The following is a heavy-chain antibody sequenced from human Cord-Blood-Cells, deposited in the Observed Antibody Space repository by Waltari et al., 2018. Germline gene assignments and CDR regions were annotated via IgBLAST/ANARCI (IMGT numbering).Heavy chain of an antibody. CDR3: ARGKTSSSWFDY. J-gene: IGHJ4*02. CDR1: GGSFSGYY. D-gene: IGHD6-13*01. V-gene: IGHV4-34*01. CDR2: INHSGST. Sequence: QVQLQQWGAGLLKLSETPPLTCAVYGGSFSGYYWTWIRQPPGKGLEWIGEINHSGSTNYNPSLKIRVTISVDTSKNQFSLKLSSVTAADTAVYYCARGKTSSSWFDYWGQGTLVTVSS.